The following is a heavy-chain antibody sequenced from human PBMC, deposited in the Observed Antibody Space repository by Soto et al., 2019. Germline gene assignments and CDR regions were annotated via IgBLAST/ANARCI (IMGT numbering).Heavy chain of an antibody. CDR1: GYPFIAYY. V-gene: IGHV1-2*02. CDR3: ERGLCRGWYDNFDD. D-gene: IGHD6-19*01. Sequence: GTSVKVACKVPGYPFIAYYIHWVRQAPGQGLEWMGWINPDSGARNYEQKFEGRATLTSDTSIRAASIQLRRLRSHDTAVYYCERGLCRGWYDNFDDWGEGALV. J-gene: IGHJ4*02. CDR2: INPDSGAR.